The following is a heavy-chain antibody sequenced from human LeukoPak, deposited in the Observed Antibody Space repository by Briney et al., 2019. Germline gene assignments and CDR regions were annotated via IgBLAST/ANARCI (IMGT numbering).Heavy chain of an antibody. D-gene: IGHD3-16*01. CDR3: VRFGVNYDMDV. J-gene: IGHJ6*02. V-gene: IGHV4-59*01. Sequence: SETQSLTCSVSGGSFSGYYWTWVRQPPGKGLEWIGQIHYSGRADYNPSLKSRITMSVDTSRNQISLKLSSVTAADTAIYYCVRFGVNYDMDVWGQGTTVTVFS. CDR1: GGSFSGYY. CDR2: IHYSGRA.